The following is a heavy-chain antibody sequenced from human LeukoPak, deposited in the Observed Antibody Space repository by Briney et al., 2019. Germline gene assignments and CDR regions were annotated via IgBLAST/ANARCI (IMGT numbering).Heavy chain of an antibody. CDR3: ARVFWKPAAIWFDP. CDR1: GGSISSGDYY. CDR2: IYYSGST. Sequence: SETLSLTCTVSGGSISSGDYYWSWIRQPPGEGLEWIGYIYYSGSTYYNPSLKSRVTISVDTSKNQFSLKLSSVTAADTAVYYCARVFWKPAAIWFDPWGQGTLVTVSS. V-gene: IGHV4-30-4*08. J-gene: IGHJ5*02. D-gene: IGHD2-2*01.